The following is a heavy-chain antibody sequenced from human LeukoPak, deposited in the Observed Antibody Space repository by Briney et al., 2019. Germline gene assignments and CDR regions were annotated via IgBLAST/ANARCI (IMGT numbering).Heavy chain of an antibody. CDR2: INPSGGGT. J-gene: IGHJ5*02. Sequence: ASVEVSCKASGYTFTSHYMQWVRLAPGQGLEWMGIINPSGGGTRYAQKFQGRVTMTRDTSTSTVYMELSSLRSEDTAVYYCAREGSGSLPHLDHWGQGTLVTVSS. D-gene: IGHD3-10*01. V-gene: IGHV1-46*01. CDR3: AREGSGSLPHLDH. CDR1: GYTFTSHY.